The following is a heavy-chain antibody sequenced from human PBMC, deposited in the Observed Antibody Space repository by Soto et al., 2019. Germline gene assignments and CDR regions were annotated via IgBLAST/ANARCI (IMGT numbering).Heavy chain of an antibody. CDR3: ARDVARGDYDILTGSPPYYFDY. Sequence: QVQLVQSGAEVKKPGASVKVSCKASGYTFTSYGISWVRQAPGQGLEWMGWISAYNGNTNSAQKSQGRDNVTTDPTTSTAYMELKSLRSDDTAVYYCARDVARGDYDILTGSPPYYFDYWGQGTLVTVSS. CDR1: GYTFTSYG. V-gene: IGHV1-18*01. D-gene: IGHD3-9*01. CDR2: ISAYNGNT. J-gene: IGHJ4*02.